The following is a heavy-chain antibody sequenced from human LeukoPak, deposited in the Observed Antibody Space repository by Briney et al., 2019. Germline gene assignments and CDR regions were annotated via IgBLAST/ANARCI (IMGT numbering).Heavy chain of an antibody. CDR1: GFTFDDYA. CDR3: AKDQTPIVGGTTGAFDI. Sequence: GGSLRLSCAASGFTFDDYAMHWVRQAPGKGLEWVSGIRWNSGSIGYADSVKGRFTISRDNAKNSLYLQMNSLRAEDMALYYCAKDQTPIVGGTTGAFDIWGQGTMVTVSS. D-gene: IGHD1-26*01. J-gene: IGHJ3*02. V-gene: IGHV3-9*03. CDR2: IRWNSGSI.